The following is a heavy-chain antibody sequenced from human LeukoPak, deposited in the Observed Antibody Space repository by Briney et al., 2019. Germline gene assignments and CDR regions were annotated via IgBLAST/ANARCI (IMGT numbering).Heavy chain of an antibody. V-gene: IGHV3-33*07. D-gene: IGHD6-19*01. CDR2: IWYDGSNQ. CDR1: GFTFSSYG. Sequence: GGSLRLSCEASGFTFSSYGMYWVRQAPGKGLEWVAVIWYDGSNQYYADSVKGRFTISRDNSKNTLYLQMNSLRAEDTAVYYCARISPGYSSGWSPFDYWGQGTLVTVSS. CDR3: ARISPGYSSGWSPFDY. J-gene: IGHJ4*02.